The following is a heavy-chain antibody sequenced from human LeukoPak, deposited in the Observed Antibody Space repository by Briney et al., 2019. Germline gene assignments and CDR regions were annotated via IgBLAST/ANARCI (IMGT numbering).Heavy chain of an antibody. V-gene: IGHV4-61*02. CDR3: ARHEGSGSYRNFDY. CDR1: GGSISSGSYY. D-gene: IGHD3-10*01. J-gene: IGHJ4*02. CDR2: IYTSGST. Sequence: PSQTLSLTCTVSGGSISSGSYYWSWIRQPAGKGLEWIGRIYTSGSTNYNPSLKSRVTISVDTSKNQFSLKLSSVTAADTAVYYCARHEGSGSYRNFDYWGQGTLVTVSS.